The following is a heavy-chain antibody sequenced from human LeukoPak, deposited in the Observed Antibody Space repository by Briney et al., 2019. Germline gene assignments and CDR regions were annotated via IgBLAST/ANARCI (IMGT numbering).Heavy chain of an antibody. D-gene: IGHD2-2*01. CDR1: GGSFSGYY. CDR2: INDSGST. Sequence: PSETLSLTCAVYGGSFSGYYWSWIRQPPGKGLEWIGEINDSGSTNYNPSFKRRVTISVDTSHNQFSLKLTSVTAADTAVYYCARFVPRGCYESPCCYGLDVWGKGTTVTVSS. J-gene: IGHJ6*04. CDR3: ARFVPRGCYESPCCYGLDV. V-gene: IGHV4-34*01.